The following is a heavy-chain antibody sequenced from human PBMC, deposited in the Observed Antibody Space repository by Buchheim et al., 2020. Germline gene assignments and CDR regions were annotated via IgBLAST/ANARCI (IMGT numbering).Heavy chain of an antibody. CDR1: GFTFSSYE. CDR3: ARKMTHYGMDV. Sequence: EVQLVESGGALVQPGGSLRLSCAASGFTFSSYEMNWVRQAPGKGLEWVSYISGYGSTIYYADSVKGRFTISRDNAKNSLFLQMNSRRAENTAFYYCARKMTHYGMDVWGQGTT. V-gene: IGHV3-48*03. CDR2: ISGYGSTI. J-gene: IGHJ6*02. D-gene: IGHD2-21*02.